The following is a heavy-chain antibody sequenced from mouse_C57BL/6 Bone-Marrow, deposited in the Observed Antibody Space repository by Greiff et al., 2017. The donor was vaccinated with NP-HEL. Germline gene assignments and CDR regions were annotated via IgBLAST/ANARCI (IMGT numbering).Heavy chain of an antibody. Sequence: QVQLQQSGPELVKPGASVKISCKASGYAFSSSWMNWVKQRPGKGLEWIGRIYPGDGDTNYNGQFKGKATLTADKSSSTAYMQLSSLTSEDSAVYFCARGTSTMITTGRYAMDYWGQGTSVTVSS. CDR3: ARGTSTMITTGRYAMDY. V-gene: IGHV1-82*01. J-gene: IGHJ4*01. D-gene: IGHD2-4*01. CDR1: GYAFSSSW. CDR2: IYPGDGDT.